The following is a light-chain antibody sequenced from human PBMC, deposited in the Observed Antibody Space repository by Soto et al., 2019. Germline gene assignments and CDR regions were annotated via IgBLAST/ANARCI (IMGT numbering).Light chain of an antibody. CDR3: QDYKMYSPWT. J-gene: IGKJ1*01. Sequence: DIQMTQSPSTVSAYVGDSVTITCRASQSITTWLAWYQQRPGKAPKLLVYDVSSLQSGVPSRFSGSGSGTEFTLTISSLQLDDFTTYYCQDYKMYSPWTFGQGTKVEIK. CDR1: QSITTW. V-gene: IGKV1-5*01. CDR2: DVS.